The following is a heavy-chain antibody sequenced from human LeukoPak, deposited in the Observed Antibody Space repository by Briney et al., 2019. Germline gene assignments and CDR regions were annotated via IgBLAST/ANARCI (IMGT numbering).Heavy chain of an antibody. CDR1: GFTFRKYW. Sequence: GGSLRLSCTVTGFTFRKYWMSWVRQAPGKGLEWVANIKEDGSEKNYVDSVKGRCTISRDNSKNSVDLQMNSLRGEDTAVYYCARFFSRWDRPYYFDHWGQGTLVTVSS. D-gene: IGHD3-16*01. CDR3: ARFFSRWDRPYYFDH. V-gene: IGHV3-7*01. J-gene: IGHJ4*02. CDR2: IKEDGSEK.